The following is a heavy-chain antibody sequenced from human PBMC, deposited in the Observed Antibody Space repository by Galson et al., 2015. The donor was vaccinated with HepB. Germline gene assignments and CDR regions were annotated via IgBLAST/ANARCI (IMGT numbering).Heavy chain of an antibody. V-gene: IGHV3-30*18. D-gene: IGHD6-19*01. CDR2: ISYDGSNK. J-gene: IGHJ4*02. CDR1: GFTFSSYG. CDR3: AKDGGSSGNFDY. Sequence: SLRLSCAASGFTFSSYGMHWVRQAPGKGLEWVAVISYDGSNKYYADSVKGRFTISRDNSKNTLYLQMNSLRAEDTAVYYCAKDGGSSGNFDYWGQGTLVTVSS.